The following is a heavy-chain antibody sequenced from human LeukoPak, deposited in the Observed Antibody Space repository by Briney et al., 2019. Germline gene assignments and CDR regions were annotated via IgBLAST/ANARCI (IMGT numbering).Heavy chain of an antibody. Sequence: ASVKVSCKASGYTFISYYMHWVRQAPGQGLEWMGIINPSGGSSTYAQKFQGRVTMTSDTSTRTVYMELSSLRSEDTAMYYCARDPTVITSSRITIFGVAKSPHNWFDPWGQGTLVTVSS. CDR1: GYTFISYY. CDR2: INPSGGSS. V-gene: IGHV1-46*01. J-gene: IGHJ5*02. CDR3: ARDPTVITSSRITIFGVAKSPHNWFDP. D-gene: IGHD3-3*01.